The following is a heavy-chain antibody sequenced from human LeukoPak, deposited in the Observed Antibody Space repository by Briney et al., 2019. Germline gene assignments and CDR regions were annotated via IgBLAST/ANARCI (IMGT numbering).Heavy chain of an antibody. CDR2: IVVGSGNT. D-gene: IGHD3-3*01. J-gene: IGHJ4*02. CDR3: AVVPSYYDFWSLDY. CDR1: GSTFTSSA. Sequence: GASVKVSCKASGSTFTSSAMQWVRQARGQRLEWIGWIVVGSGNTNYAQKFQERVTITRDMSTSTAYMELSSLRSEDTAVYYCAVVPSYYDFWSLDYWGQGTLVTVSS. V-gene: IGHV1-58*02.